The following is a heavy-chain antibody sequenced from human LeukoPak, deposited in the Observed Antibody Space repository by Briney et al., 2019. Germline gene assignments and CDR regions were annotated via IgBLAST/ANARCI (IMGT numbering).Heavy chain of an antibody. CDR3: ARDPTIFGVVTPYDY. V-gene: IGHV3-11*04. J-gene: IGHJ4*02. CDR1: GFTFSDYY. D-gene: IGHD3-3*01. CDR2: ISSSGSTI. Sequence: GGSLRLSCAASGFTFSDYYMSWIRQAPGKGLEWVSYISSSGSTIYYADSVKGRFTTSRDNAKNSLYLQMNSLRAEDTAVYYCARDPTIFGVVTPYDYWGQGTLVTVSS.